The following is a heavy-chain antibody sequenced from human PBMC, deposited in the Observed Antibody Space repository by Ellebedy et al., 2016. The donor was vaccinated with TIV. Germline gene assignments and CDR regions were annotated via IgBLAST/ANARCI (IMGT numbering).Heavy chain of an antibody. CDR2: IYYEGSNK. CDR1: GFTLSNFG. CDR3: ARAGDYDLLSPAGGY. J-gene: IGHJ4*02. Sequence: GESLKISCAASGFTLSNFGMHWARQAPGKGLEWVAAIYYEGSNKDYPVKNYAASVKGRFTISRDNSKNTLYLQMNSLRADDTAVYYCARAGDYDLLSPAGGYWGQGTLVTVSS. D-gene: IGHD3-22*01. V-gene: IGHV3-33*08.